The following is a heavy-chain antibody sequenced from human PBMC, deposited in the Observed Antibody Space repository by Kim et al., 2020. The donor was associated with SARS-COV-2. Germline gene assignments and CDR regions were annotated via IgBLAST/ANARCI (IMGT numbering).Heavy chain of an antibody. D-gene: IGHD3-9*01. Sequence: GGSLRLSCSASGFSFSDYYINWIRQTPGKGLEWLSYISHTSRTIYYADSVRGRFTISRDNARNSAFLHMNSLRIEDTAIYYCAGRIWDYTGYPLFDLWGQGTLITVS. CDR3: AGRIWDYTGYPLFDL. V-gene: IGHV3-11*04. J-gene: IGHJ4*02. CDR1: GFSFSDYY. CDR2: ISHTSRTI.